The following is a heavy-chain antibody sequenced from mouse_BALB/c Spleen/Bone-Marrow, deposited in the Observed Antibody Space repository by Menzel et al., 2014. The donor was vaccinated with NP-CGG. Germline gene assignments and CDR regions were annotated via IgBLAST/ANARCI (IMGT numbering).Heavy chain of an antibody. V-gene: IGHV1S81*02. CDR2: INPSNGRT. CDR3: ARGTFDY. J-gene: IGHJ2*01. Sequence: VQLQQSGAELVKPGASVKLSCKASGYTFTSYWMHWVKQRPGQGLEWIGEINPSNGRTNYNEKFKSKATLTVDESSSTAYMQLSSLTSEDSAVYYCARGTFDYWGQGTTLTVSS. CDR1: GYTFTSYW.